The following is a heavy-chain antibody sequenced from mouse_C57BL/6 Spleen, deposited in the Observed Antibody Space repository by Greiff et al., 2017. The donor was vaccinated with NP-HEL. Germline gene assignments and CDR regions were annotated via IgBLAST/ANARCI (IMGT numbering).Heavy chain of an antibody. Sequence: EVHLVESGGGLVQPGGSMKLSCAASGFTFSDAWMDWVRQSPEKGLEWVAEIRNKANNHATYYAESVKGRFTISRDDSKSSVYLQMNSLRAEDTGIYYCTSLSVSAHYYGSIWYFDVWGTGTTVTVSS. CDR3: TSLSVSAHYYGSIWYFDV. D-gene: IGHD1-1*01. CDR2: IRNKANNHAT. CDR1: GFTFSDAW. V-gene: IGHV6-6*01. J-gene: IGHJ1*03.